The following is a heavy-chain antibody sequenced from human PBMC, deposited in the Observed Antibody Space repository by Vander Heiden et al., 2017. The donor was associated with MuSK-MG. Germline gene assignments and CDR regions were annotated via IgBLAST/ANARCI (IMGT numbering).Heavy chain of an antibody. J-gene: IGHJ4*02. V-gene: IGHV4-38-2*02. D-gene: IGHD2-15*01. CDR2: IYHSGST. CDR1: GYSISSGYY. Sequence: QVQLQESGPGLVKSSETLSLTCAVSGYSISSGYYWGWIRQPPGKGLEWIGSIYHSGSTYYNPSLKSRVTISVDTSKNQFSLKLSSVTAADTAVYYCAREGQCSGGSCYSLPFDYWGQGTLVTVSS. CDR3: AREGQCSGGSCYSLPFDY.